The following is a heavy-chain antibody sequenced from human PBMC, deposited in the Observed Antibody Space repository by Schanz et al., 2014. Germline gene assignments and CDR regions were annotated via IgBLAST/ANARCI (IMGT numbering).Heavy chain of an antibody. CDR1: GFTFSDHY. J-gene: IGHJ3*02. CDR3: ARENLNWEAFDI. D-gene: IGHD7-27*01. V-gene: IGHV3-72*01. CDR2: TRNKVHSYTT. Sequence: EVQLVESGGGLVQPGGSLRLSCAASGFTFSDHYMDWVRQAPGKGLEWVGRTRNKVHSYTTEYAASVKGRFTISRDDSKNSLYLEMTSLRGEDTAVYYCARENLNWEAFDIWGQGTVVTVSS.